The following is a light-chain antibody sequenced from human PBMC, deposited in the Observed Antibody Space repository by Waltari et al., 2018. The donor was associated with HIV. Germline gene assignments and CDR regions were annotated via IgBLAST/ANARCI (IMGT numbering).Light chain of an antibody. V-gene: IGKV3-15*01. J-gene: IGKJ1*01. Sequence: EIAMPQSPATMSVSPGERVILSCRASQNVITHLAWYQQKPGQAPSPLIYGPSTRASGNPARFTGGGSGSDFTLTINSLQSEDCGLYYCQQYNGGPRTFGQGTKV. CDR2: GPS. CDR3: QQYNGGPRT. CDR1: QNVITH.